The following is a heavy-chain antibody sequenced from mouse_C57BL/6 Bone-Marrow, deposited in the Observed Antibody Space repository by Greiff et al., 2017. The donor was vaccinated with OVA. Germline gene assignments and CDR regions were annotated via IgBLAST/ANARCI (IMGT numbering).Heavy chain of an antibody. CDR1: GYTFTSYG. V-gene: IGHV1-81*01. D-gene: IGHD3-2*02. CDR2: IYPRSGNT. CDR3: ARRTAQAAWFAY. Sequence: QVHVKQSGAELARPGASVKLSCKASGYTFTSYGISWVKQRTGQGLEWIGEIYPRSGNTYYNEKFKGKATLTADKSSSTAYMELRSLTSEDSAVYFCARRTAQAAWFAYWGQGTLVTVSA. J-gene: IGHJ3*01.